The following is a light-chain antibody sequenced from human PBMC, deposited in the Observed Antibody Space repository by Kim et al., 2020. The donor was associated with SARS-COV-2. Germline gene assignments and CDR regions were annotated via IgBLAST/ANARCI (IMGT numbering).Light chain of an antibody. CDR1: QDIDNY. J-gene: IGKJ3*01. Sequence: IQMTQSPSPLSAFVGDRVTITCQASQDIDNYLNWYHHKPGKAPKLLIYDASNLETGVPSRFSGNESGTDFTLTISSLQAEDIGTYYCQQYDALPPTFGPGTKVDIK. CDR2: DAS. CDR3: QQYDALPPT. V-gene: IGKV1-33*01.